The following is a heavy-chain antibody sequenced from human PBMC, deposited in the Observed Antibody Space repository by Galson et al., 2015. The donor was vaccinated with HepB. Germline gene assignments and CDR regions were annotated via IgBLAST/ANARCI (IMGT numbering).Heavy chain of an antibody. CDR3: ARDRERGRLLRADNELLAYFQH. V-gene: IGHV3-30*19. D-gene: IGHD1-1*01. CDR2: ISYDGSNK. Sequence: SLRLSCAASGFTFSSYGMHWVRQAPGKGLEWVAVISYDGSNKYYADSVKGRFTISRDNSKNTLYLQMNSLRAEDTAVYYCARDRERGRLLRADNELLAYFQHWGQGTLVTVSS. J-gene: IGHJ1*01. CDR1: GFTFSSYG.